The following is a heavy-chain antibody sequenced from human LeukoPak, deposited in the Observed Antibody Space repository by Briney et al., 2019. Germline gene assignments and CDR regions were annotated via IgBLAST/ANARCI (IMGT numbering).Heavy chain of an antibody. V-gene: IGHV4-34*01. CDR1: GGSFSGYY. Sequence: KPSETLSLTCAVYGGSFSGYYWSWIRQPPGEGLEWIGEINHSGSTNYNPSLKSLKSRVTISVDTSNNQFSLNLSSVTAADTAVYYCARTDYRAWGQGTLVTVSS. D-gene: IGHD4-11*01. CDR3: ARTDYRA. CDR2: INHSGST. J-gene: IGHJ5*02.